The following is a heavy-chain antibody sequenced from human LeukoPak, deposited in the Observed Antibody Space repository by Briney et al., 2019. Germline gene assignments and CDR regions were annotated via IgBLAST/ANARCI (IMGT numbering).Heavy chain of an antibody. V-gene: IGHV4-30-2*01. D-gene: IGHD2-15*01. J-gene: IGHJ4*02. CDR3: ARDSGYSRPFDY. CDR1: GGSISSGGYS. CDR2: IYHSGST. Sequence: SQTLSLTCAVSGGSISSGGYSWSWIRQPPGKGLEWIGYIYHSGSTYYNPSLKSRVTISVDRSKNQFSLKLSSVTAADTAVYYCARDSGYSRPFDYWGQGTLVTVSS.